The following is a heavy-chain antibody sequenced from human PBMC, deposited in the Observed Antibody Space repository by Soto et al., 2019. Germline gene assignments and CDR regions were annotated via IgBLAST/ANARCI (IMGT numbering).Heavy chain of an antibody. Sequence: EVQLLESGGGLVQPGGSLRLSCAASGFTFSSYAMSWVRQAPGKGLEWVSVISGSGGSTYYADSVKGRFTISRDNSKNTLYLQMKSLRADDTAVYYCARRRSGWYLDYWGQGTLVTVSS. V-gene: IGHV3-23*01. CDR2: ISGSGGST. J-gene: IGHJ4*02. D-gene: IGHD6-19*01. CDR3: ARRRSGWYLDY. CDR1: GFTFSSYA.